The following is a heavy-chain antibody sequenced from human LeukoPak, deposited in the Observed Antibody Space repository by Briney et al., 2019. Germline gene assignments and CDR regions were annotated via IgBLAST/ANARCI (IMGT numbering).Heavy chain of an antibody. J-gene: IGHJ5*02. V-gene: IGHV4-34*01. CDR2: INHSGST. CDR1: GGSFSGYY. D-gene: IGHD6-13*01. CDR3: ARGPWYSSSWYGWFDP. Sequence: SGTLSLTCAVYGGSFSGYYWSWIRQPPGKGLEWIGEINHSGSTNYNPSLKSRVTISVDTSKNQFSLKLSSVTAADTAVYYCARGPWYSSSWYGWFDPWGQGTLVTVSS.